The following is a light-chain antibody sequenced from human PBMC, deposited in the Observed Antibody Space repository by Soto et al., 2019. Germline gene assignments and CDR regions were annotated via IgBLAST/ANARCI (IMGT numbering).Light chain of an antibody. CDR1: QSVSSY. V-gene: IGKV3-11*01. CDR3: QQRSNWPVT. J-gene: IGKJ1*01. CDR2: DAS. Sequence: EIVLTQSPGTLSLSPGERATLSCRASQSVSSYLAWYQQKPGQAPTLLIYDASTSATGISARFSGSGSGTDFTLTISSLEPEDFAIYYCQQRSNWPVTFGQGIKVEVK.